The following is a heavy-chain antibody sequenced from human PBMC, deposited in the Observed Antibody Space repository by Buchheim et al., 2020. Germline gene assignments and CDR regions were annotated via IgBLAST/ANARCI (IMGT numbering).Heavy chain of an antibody. Sequence: EVQLVESGGGLVQPGGSLRLSCAASGFTFSSYAMSWVRQAPGKGLEWVSAISGSGGSTYYADSVKGRFTISRDNSKNKLYLQMNSLRAEDTAVYYCARVYTLERRGAWYYFDYWGQGTL. CDR1: GFTFSSYA. J-gene: IGHJ4*02. CDR3: ARVYTLERRGAWYYFDY. CDR2: ISGSGGST. D-gene: IGHD1-1*01. V-gene: IGHV3-23*04.